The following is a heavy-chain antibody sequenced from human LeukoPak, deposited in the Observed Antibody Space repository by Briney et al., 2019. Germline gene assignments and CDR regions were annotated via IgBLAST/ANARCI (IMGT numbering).Heavy chain of an antibody. CDR1: GGSISSGRYH. CDR3: ARQGSGTGTA. V-gene: IGHV4-39*01. CDR2: IYYSGST. Sequence: PSETLSLTCTVSGGSISSGRYHCGWIRQPPGKGLEWIATIYYSGSTYYNPSLTSRVTISVDTSKNQFSLKLSSVTAADTAVFYCARQGSGTGTAWGQGTLVTVSS. J-gene: IGHJ5*02. D-gene: IGHD3/OR15-3a*01.